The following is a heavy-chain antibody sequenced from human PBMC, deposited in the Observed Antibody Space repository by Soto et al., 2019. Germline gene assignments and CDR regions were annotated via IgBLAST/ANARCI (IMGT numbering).Heavy chain of an antibody. CDR1: GGSFSGYY. J-gene: IGHJ4*02. CDR2: INHSGST. CDR3: ARERGEKARLAARQKSNYFDY. Sequence: QVQLQQWGAGLLKPSETLSLTCAVYGGSFSGYYWSWIRQPPGKGLEWIGEINHSGSTNYNPSLKSRVTISVDTSKNQFSLKLSSVTAADTAVYYCARERGEKARLAARQKSNYFDYWCQGTLVTVSS. V-gene: IGHV4-34*01. D-gene: IGHD6-6*01.